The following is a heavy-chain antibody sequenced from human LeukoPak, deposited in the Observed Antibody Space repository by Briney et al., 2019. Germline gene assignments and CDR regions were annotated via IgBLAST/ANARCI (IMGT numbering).Heavy chain of an antibody. CDR1: GFTFSQYL. CDR2: INQDGSEK. D-gene: IGHD3-22*01. V-gene: IGHV3-7*03. J-gene: IGHJ4*02. CDR3: AKLLYYYDSSQPY. Sequence: GGSLRLSCVPSGFTFSQYLMTWVRQAPGKGLEWVANINQDGSEKYYVDSVEGRFTISRDNARNSLFLQMSNLRAEDTAVYYCAKLLYYYDSSQPYWGQGTLVTVSS.